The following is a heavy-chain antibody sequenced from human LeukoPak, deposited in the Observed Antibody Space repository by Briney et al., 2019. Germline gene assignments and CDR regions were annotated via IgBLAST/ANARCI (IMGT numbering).Heavy chain of an antibody. CDR2: IYSGVST. CDR1: GFTVSSNY. J-gene: IGHJ4*02. CDR3: AVDTAMAPFDY. V-gene: IGHV3-66*02. Sequence: GGSLRLSCAASGFTVSSNYMSWVRQAPGKGLEWVSVIYSGVSTYYADSVKGRFTISRDNSKNTLYLQMNSLRAQDTAVYYCAVDTAMAPFDYWGQGTLVTVSS. D-gene: IGHD5-18*01.